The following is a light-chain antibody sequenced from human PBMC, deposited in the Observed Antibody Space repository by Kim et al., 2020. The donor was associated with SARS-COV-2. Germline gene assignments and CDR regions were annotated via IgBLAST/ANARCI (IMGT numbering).Light chain of an antibody. CDR2: FDS. Sequence: SYELTQPPSVSVAPGETARITCGGDNIGTKSVHWYQQEPGQAPVLVIYFDSNRPTGIPVRFSGSNSGTTATLTISRVEAGDEADYYCQVCDTTTDHWVFG. J-gene: IGLJ3*02. V-gene: IGLV3-21*04. CDR1: NIGTKS. CDR3: QVCDTTTDHWV.